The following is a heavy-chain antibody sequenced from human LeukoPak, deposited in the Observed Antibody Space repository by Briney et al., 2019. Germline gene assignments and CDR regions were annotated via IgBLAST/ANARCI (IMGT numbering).Heavy chain of an antibody. D-gene: IGHD3-10*01. CDR2: INPNSGGT. V-gene: IGHV1-2*02. CDR3: ARGYYGSGSYYTNP. J-gene: IGHJ5*02. CDR1: GYTFTGYY. Sequence: ASVKVSCKASGYTFTGYYMHWVRQAPGQGLEWMGWINPNSGGTNYAQKFQGRVTMTRDTSNSTAYMELSRLRSDDTAVYYCARGYYGSGSYYTNPWGQGTLVTVSS.